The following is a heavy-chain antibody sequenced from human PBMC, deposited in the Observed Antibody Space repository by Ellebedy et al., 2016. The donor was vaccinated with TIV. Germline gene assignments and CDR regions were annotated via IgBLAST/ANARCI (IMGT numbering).Heavy chain of an antibody. CDR1: GFTFSDNA. CDR3: VRVFYGSGSSLQH. J-gene: IGHJ1*01. Sequence: GESLKISCAASGFTFSDNAMGWVRQAPGKGLEWVSSISHSGVSTYYPDSAKGRFTISRDNTKNTLYLQMNSLRTEDTALNYCVRVFYGSGSSLQHWGPGTLVSVSS. CDR2: ISHSGVST. V-gene: IGHV3-23*01. D-gene: IGHD3-10*01.